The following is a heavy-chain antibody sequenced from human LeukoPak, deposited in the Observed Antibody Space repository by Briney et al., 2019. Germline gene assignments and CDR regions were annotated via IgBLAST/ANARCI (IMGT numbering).Heavy chain of an antibody. D-gene: IGHD2-15*01. CDR2: IYYSGST. CDR3: ARDMNLGGFDY. Sequence: SETLSLTCTVSGGSISRYYWSWIRQPPGKGLEWIGYIYYSGSTNYNPSLKSRVTISVDTSKNQFSLKLSSVTAADTAEYYCARDMNLGGFDYWGQGTLVTVSS. CDR1: GGSISRYY. V-gene: IGHV4-59*01. J-gene: IGHJ4*02.